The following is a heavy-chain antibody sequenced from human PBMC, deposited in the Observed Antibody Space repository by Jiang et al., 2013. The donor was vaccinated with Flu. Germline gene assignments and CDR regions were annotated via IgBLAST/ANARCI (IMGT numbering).Heavy chain of an antibody. D-gene: IGHD5-18*01. J-gene: IGHJ6*02. V-gene: IGHV1-2*02. CDR3: ARAMIDSYGYWGGYYYYYGMDV. CDR2: INPNSGGT. CDR1: GYTFTGYY. Sequence: SVKVSCKASGYTFTGYYMHWVRQAPGQGLEWMGWINPNSGGTNYAQKFQGRVTMTRDTSISTAYMELSRLRSDDTAVYYCARAMIDSYGYWGGYYYYYGMDVWGQGTTVTVSS.